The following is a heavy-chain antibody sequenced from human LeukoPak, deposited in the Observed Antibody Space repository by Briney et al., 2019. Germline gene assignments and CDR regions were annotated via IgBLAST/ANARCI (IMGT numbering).Heavy chain of an antibody. D-gene: IGHD1-26*01. CDR1: GFTFSSYW. J-gene: IGHJ4*02. CDR2: INSDGSST. Sequence: PGGSLRLSCAASGFTFSSYWMHWVRQAPGKGLMWVSHINSDGSSTNYADSVKGRITISRDNAKNTLYLQMNSLRAEDTAVYYCIRDNGELAFGYWGQGTLVTVSS. CDR3: IRDNGELAFGY. V-gene: IGHV3-74*01.